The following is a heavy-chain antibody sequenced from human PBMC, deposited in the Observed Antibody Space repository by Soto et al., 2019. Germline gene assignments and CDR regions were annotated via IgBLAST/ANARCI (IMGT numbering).Heavy chain of an antibody. V-gene: IGHV1-3*01. Sequence: ASVKVSCKASGYTFTSYSMHWVRQAPGQRLEWMGWINAGNGNTKYSQKFQGRVTITRDTSASTAYMELSSLRSEDTAVYYCARYGLRGVVDVWGQGTTVTVSS. CDR1: GYTFTSYS. CDR2: INAGNGNT. D-gene: IGHD3-10*01. CDR3: ARYGLRGVVDV. J-gene: IGHJ6*02.